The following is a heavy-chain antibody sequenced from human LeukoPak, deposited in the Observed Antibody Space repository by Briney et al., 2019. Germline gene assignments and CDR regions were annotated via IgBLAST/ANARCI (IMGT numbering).Heavy chain of an antibody. CDR2: IWHDGSNK. CDR3: ARSQYCSGGSCYRLGDY. CDR1: GFTFSTYA. V-gene: IGHV3-33*01. D-gene: IGHD2-15*01. J-gene: IGHJ4*02. Sequence: GGSLRLSCAASGFTFSTYAMHWVRQAPGKGLEGVAVIWHDGSNKYYADSVKGRFTISRDNSKNTLYLQMDSRRAEDTAVYYCARSQYCSGGSCYRLGDYWGQGTLVTVSS.